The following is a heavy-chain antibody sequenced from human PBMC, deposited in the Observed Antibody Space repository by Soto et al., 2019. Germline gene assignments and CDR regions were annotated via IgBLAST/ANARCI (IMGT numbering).Heavy chain of an antibody. J-gene: IGHJ4*02. Sequence: PSETLSLTCAVYGGSFSGCYWSWIRQPPGKGLEWIGEINHSGSTNYNPSLKSRVTISVDTSKNQFSLKLSSVTAADTAVYYCARGVRWRMPIYWGQGTLVTVSS. V-gene: IGHV4-34*01. CDR1: GGSFSGCY. CDR2: INHSGST. CDR3: ARGVRWRMPIY. D-gene: IGHD1-1*01.